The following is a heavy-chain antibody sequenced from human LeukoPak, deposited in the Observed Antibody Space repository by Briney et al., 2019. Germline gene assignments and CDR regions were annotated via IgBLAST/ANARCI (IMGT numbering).Heavy chain of an antibody. V-gene: IGHV3-23*01. Sequence: GASLRLSCAASGFTFSSYAMSWVRQAPGKGLEWVSAISGSGGSTYYADSVKGRFTISRDNSKNTLYLQMNSLRAEDTAVYYRARRIGGSLYGMDVWGQGTTVTVSS. CDR2: ISGSGGST. CDR3: ARRIGGSLYGMDV. D-gene: IGHD2-15*01. CDR1: GFTFSSYA. J-gene: IGHJ6*02.